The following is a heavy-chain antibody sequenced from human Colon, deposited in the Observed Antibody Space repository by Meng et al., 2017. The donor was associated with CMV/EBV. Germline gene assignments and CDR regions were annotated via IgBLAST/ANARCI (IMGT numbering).Heavy chain of an antibody. Sequence: GESLKISCVGSGFPFNNYRMNWVRRAPGKGLEWVSSISSVGTYISYVDSAKGRFTISRDNANNSLYLQINGLRAEDTAIYYCARERGGNLVATRLDFDLWGRGTLVTVSS. CDR3: ARERGGNLVATRLDFDL. CDR2: ISSVGTYI. D-gene: IGHD5-12*01. J-gene: IGHJ2*01. CDR1: GFPFNNYR. V-gene: IGHV3-21*01.